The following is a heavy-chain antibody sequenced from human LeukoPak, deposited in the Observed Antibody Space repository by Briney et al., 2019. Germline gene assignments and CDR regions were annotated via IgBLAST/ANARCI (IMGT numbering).Heavy chain of an antibody. D-gene: IGHD6-13*01. V-gene: IGHV3-21*05. J-gene: IGHJ4*02. CDR2: ITFSSSII. CDR1: GFTFSSYS. Sequence: GGSLRLSCAASGFTFSSYSMNWVRQAPGKGLEWVSYITFSSSIIYYADSVKGRFTISRDNAKNSLYLQMNSLRAEDTAVYYCARGIGLSYFDYWGQGTLVTVSS. CDR3: ARGIGLSYFDY.